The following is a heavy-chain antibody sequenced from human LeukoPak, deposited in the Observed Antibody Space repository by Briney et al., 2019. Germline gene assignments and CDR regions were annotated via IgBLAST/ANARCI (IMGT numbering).Heavy chain of an antibody. D-gene: IGHD2-2*02. CDR1: GGSFSGYY. CDR3: ARGRAYCSSTSCYTRIDAFDI. CDR2: INHSGST. Sequence: PSETLSLTCAVYGGSFSGYYWSWIRQPPGKGLEWIGEINHSGSTNYNPSLKSRVTLSVDTSKNQFSLKLSSVTAADTAVYYCARGRAYCSSTSCYTRIDAFDIWGQGTMVTVSS. J-gene: IGHJ3*02. V-gene: IGHV4-34*01.